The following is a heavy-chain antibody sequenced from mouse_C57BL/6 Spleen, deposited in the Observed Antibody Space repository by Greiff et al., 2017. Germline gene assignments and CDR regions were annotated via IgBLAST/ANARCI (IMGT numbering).Heavy chain of an antibody. J-gene: IGHJ4*01. CDR2: IYPRDGST. CDR1: GYTFTSYD. Sequence: QVQLQQSGPELVKPGASVTLSCKASGYTFTSYDINWVKQRPGQGLEWIGWIYPRDGSTKYNEKFKGKATLTVDTSSSTAYMELHSLTSEDAAVYFCARRLGRGAMDYWGQGTSVTVSS. D-gene: IGHD4-1*01. CDR3: ARRLGRGAMDY. V-gene: IGHV1-85*01.